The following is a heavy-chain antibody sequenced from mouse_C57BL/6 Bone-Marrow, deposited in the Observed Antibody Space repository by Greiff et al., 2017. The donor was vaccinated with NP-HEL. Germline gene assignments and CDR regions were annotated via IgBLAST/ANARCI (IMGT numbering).Heavy chain of an antibody. CDR1: GYTFTSYG. V-gene: IGHV1-81*01. Sequence: VQLQESGAELARPGASVKLSCKASGYTFTSYGISWVKQRTGQGLEWIGEIYPRSGNTYYTEKFKGKATLTADKSSSTAYMALRSLTSEDSAVYFCARPDYGSSPPGFAYWGQETLVTVSA. J-gene: IGHJ3*01. D-gene: IGHD1-1*01. CDR3: ARPDYGSSPPGFAY. CDR2: IYPRSGNT.